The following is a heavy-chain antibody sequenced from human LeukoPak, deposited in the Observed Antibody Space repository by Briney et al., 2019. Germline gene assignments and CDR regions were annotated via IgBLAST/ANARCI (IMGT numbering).Heavy chain of an antibody. D-gene: IGHD3-3*01. CDR3: ARGSRISLFGVTHMRGSFDI. Sequence: SETLSLTCAVYDGSFSGYYWSWIRQPPGKGLEWIGEINHSGSTNYNPSLESRVTISVDTSKNQFSLKLSSVTAADTSVYYCARGSRISLFGVTHMRGSFDIWGQGTMVTVSS. V-gene: IGHV4-34*01. CDR1: DGSFSGYY. CDR2: INHSGST. J-gene: IGHJ3*02.